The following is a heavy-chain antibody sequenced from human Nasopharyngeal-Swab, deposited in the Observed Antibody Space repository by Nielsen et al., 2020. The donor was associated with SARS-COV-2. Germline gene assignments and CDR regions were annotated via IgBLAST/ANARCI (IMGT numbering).Heavy chain of an antibody. J-gene: IGHJ4*02. CDR1: VLTFSTSA. V-gene: IGHV3-23*01. CDR2: IGGSGTIT. Sequence: GGSLRLSCAASVLTFSTSAMSWVRQAPGKGLEWVSLIGGSGTITYYVDSVKGRFTISRDNSKNMVYLQMNNLRAEDTAIYYCSGAGGTSGWYEYWGRGTLVTVSS. D-gene: IGHD6-19*01. CDR3: SGAGGTSGWYEY.